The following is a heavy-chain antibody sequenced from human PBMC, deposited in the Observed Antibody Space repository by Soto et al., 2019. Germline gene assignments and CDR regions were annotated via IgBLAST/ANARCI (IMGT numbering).Heavy chain of an antibody. J-gene: IGHJ6*02. CDR3: AVGLIVLMWGAGRMDV. Sequence: GESLKISCKGSGYSFTSYWISWVRQMPGRGLEWMWRIDPSDSYTNYSPSFQGHVTISADKSISTAYLQWSSLKASDTAMYYCAVGLIVLMWGAGRMDVWGQGTTVTVSS. CDR1: GYSFTSYW. CDR2: IDPSDSYT. V-gene: IGHV5-10-1*01. D-gene: IGHD2-8*01.